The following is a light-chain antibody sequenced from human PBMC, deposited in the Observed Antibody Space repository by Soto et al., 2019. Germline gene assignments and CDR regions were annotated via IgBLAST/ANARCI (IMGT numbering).Light chain of an antibody. V-gene: IGLV1-44*01. J-gene: IGLJ3*02. CDR2: SNN. CDR3: AAWDDSLNGLWV. Sequence: QSVLTQPPSASGTPGQRVTISCSGSSSNIGSNTVNWYQQLPGTAPKLLIYSNNQRHSGVPDRLSVSKSGTSASLAISGLQSEDEADYYCAAWDDSLNGLWVFGGGTKLTVL. CDR1: SSNIGSNT.